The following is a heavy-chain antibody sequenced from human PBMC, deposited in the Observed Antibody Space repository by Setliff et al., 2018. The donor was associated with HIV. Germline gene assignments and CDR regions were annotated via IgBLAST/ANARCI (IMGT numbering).Heavy chain of an antibody. CDR1: GFTFDDYG. CDR2: ISWNGGDV. D-gene: IGHD3-22*01. CDR3: TKTFLDFYDSSGYGN. Sequence: SLKISCAASGFTFDDYGMHWVRQAPGKGLEWVSGISWNGGDVGYADSVKGRFIIPRDNAKNSLYLQMNSLRTEDTALYYCTKTFLDFYDSSGYGNWGPGTLVTVSS. V-gene: IGHV3-9*01. J-gene: IGHJ4*02.